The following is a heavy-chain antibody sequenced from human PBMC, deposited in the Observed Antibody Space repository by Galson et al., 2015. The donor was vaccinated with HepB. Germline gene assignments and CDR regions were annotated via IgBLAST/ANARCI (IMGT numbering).Heavy chain of an antibody. CDR3: ARRGGSTWFPGSGYFDL. J-gene: IGHJ2*01. V-gene: IGHV3-74*03. CDR1: GFRFGDYW. D-gene: IGHD2-2*01. CDR2: INTFGNEI. Sequence: SLRLSCAASGFRFGDYWMHWVRQVPGKGLEWISRINTFGNEIKYADSVRGRFATSRDNAKNILYLQMYSLGAEDTGLYYCARRGGSTWFPGSGYFDLWGRGFLVTVSS.